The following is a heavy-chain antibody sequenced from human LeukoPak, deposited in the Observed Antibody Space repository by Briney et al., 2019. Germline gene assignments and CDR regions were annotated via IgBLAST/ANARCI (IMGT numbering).Heavy chain of an antibody. CDR2: IVVGSGNT. D-gene: IGHD1-26*01. CDR3: AAATGGSYLAPFDY. Sequence: ASVKVSCKASGFTFTSSAVQWVRQARGQRLEWIGWIVVGSGNTNYAQKFQERVTITRDMSTSTAYMELSSLGSEDTAVYYCAAATGGSYLAPFDYWGQGTLVTVSS. J-gene: IGHJ4*02. CDR1: GFTFTSSA. V-gene: IGHV1-58*01.